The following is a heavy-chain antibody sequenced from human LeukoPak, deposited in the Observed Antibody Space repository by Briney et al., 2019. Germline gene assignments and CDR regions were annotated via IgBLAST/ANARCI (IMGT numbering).Heavy chain of an antibody. CDR1: GGSISSSSYY. CDR2: IYYSGST. V-gene: IGHV4-39*01. D-gene: IGHD5-24*01. J-gene: IGHJ5*02. CDR3: ARHIGDGYNPTYNWFDP. Sequence: SETLSLTCTVSGGSISSSSYYWGWIRQPPGKGLEWIGSIYYSGSTYYNPSLKSRVTISVDTSKNQFSLKLSSVTAADTAVYYCARHIGDGYNPTYNWFDPWGQGTLVTVSS.